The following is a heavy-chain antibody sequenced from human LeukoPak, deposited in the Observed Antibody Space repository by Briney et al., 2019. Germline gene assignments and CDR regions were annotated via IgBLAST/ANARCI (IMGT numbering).Heavy chain of an antibody. D-gene: IGHD6-13*01. CDR1: GYTFTGYY. CDR3: ARDRSAAAGTGSWFDP. CDR2: INPNSGGT. Sequence: ASVKVSCKASGYTFTGYYMHWVRQAPGQGLEWMGWINPNSGGTNYAQKFQGRVTMTRDTSISTAYMGLSRLRSDDTAVYYCARDRSAAAGTGSWFDPWGQGTLVTVSS. J-gene: IGHJ5*02. V-gene: IGHV1-2*02.